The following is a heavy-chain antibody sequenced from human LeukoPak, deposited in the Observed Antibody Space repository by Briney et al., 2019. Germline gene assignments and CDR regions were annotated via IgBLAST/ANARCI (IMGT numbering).Heavy chain of an antibody. Sequence: GGSLRLSCAGSGFIFNNYAMHWVRQPPGKGLEWVSGISWNSGSIDYADSVKGRFTISRDNAKDSLYLQMNSLRVEDTAFYYCAKDNRRHYTSGPNPDSLHWGQGALVTVSS. V-gene: IGHV3-9*01. CDR2: ISWNSGSI. CDR3: AKDNRRHYTSGPNPDSLH. CDR1: GFIFNNYA. D-gene: IGHD6-19*01. J-gene: IGHJ4*02.